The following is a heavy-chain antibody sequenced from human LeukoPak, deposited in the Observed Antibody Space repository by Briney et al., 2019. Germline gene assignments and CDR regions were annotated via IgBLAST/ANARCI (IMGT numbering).Heavy chain of an antibody. D-gene: IGHD3-3*01. V-gene: IGHV1-18*04. CDR3: ASGWSGYFASLDY. Sequence: ASVKVSCKASGYTFTDYYVHWVRQAPGQGLEWMGWISAYNGDSDYAQNLQGRVTMTTDPSTSTAYMELRSLRSDDTAVYYCASGWSGYFASLDYWGQGTLVTVAS. CDR2: ISAYNGDS. CDR1: GYTFTDYY. J-gene: IGHJ4*02.